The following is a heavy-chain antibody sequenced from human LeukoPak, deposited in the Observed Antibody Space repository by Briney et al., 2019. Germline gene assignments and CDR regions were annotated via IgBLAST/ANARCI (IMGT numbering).Heavy chain of an antibody. J-gene: IGHJ4*02. V-gene: IGHV3-7*01. CDR3: ARDPRVHDY. CDR2: INQDGSEK. D-gene: IGHD1-1*01. Sequence: GGSLRLSCAASGFTFSNYWMSWVRQAPGKGLEWVANINQDGSEKYYVDSVKGRFTISRDNAKNSLYLQMNSLRAEDTAIYYCARDPRVHDYWGQGTLVTVSS. CDR1: GFTFSNYW.